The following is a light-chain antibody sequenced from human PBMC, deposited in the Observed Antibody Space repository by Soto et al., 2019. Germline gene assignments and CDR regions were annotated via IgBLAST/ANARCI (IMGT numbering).Light chain of an antibody. CDR3: QSYDSSLSGVV. J-gene: IGLJ3*02. Sequence: QSVLTQPPSVSGAPGQRVTISCTGISSNIGAGYEVHWYQQLPGTAPKLLSYGNIYRPSGVPDRFSGSKSGTSVSLAITGLQAEDEADYHCQSYDSSLSGVVFGEGTKLTVL. V-gene: IGLV1-40*01. CDR2: GNI. CDR1: SSNIGAGYE.